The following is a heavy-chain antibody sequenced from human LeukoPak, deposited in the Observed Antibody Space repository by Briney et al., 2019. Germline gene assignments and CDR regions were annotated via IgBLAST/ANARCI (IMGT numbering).Heavy chain of an antibody. J-gene: IGHJ3*02. CDR2: ISDGGDDK. CDR3: ARASPNYDFWSGYYMGTEAYSVAFDI. CDR1: GFNFSSYA. Sequence: SGRSLRLSCAASGFNFSSYAMHWVRQAPGKGLDWVAVISDGGDDKFYTDSVKGRFTISRDNAKNSLHLQMNSLRAEDTAVYYCARASPNYDFWSGYYMGTEAYSVAFDIWGQGTMVTVSS. V-gene: IGHV3-30*07. D-gene: IGHD3-3*01.